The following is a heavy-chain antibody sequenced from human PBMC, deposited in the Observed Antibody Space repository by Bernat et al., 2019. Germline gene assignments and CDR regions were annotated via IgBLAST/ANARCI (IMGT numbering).Heavy chain of an antibody. CDR3: ARARFSHTWYGWFDP. CDR2: TYYRSTWYN. CDR1: GDSVSSNSAA. J-gene: IGHJ5*02. D-gene: IGHD6-13*01. Sequence: QVQLQQSGPGLVKPSQTLSLTCAISGDSVSSNSAAWNWIRQSPSRGLEWLGRTYYRSTWYNDYAVSVESRITINPDTSKNQFSLQLKSVTPEDTAIYYCARARFSHTWYGWFDPWSHGTLVTVSS. V-gene: IGHV6-1*01.